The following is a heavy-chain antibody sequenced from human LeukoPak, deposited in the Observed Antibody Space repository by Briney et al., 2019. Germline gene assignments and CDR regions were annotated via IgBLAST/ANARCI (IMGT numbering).Heavy chain of an antibody. J-gene: IGHJ6*02. D-gene: IGHD6-19*01. Sequence: GGSLRLSCATSGFTFSDHYMDWVRQAPGKGLEWVGRNRNKANSYTTEYSPSVKARFTISRDDSKNSLYLQMNSLKTEDTAVYYCARGRGEQWLTAYYYYGMDVWGQGTTVTVSS. CDR3: ARGRGEQWLTAYYYYGMDV. V-gene: IGHV3-72*01. CDR2: NRNKANSYTT. CDR1: GFTFSDHY.